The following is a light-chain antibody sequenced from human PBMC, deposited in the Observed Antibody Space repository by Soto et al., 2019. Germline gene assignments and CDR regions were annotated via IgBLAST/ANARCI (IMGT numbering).Light chain of an antibody. CDR2: GAS. J-gene: IGKJ5*01. Sequence: EVVLTQSPDILSFSPGDSATLSCSGSQSISSTQLVWYQQKPGQAPTLLIFGASRRATGIPDRFSGSGSGTDFTLTISRLEPEDFAVYFCQRYGSSPLITCGQGTRLEIK. V-gene: IGKV3-20*01. CDR3: QRYGSSPLIT. CDR1: QSISSTQ.